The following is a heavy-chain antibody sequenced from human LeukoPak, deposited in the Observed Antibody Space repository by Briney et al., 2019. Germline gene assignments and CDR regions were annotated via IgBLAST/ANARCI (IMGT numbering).Heavy chain of an antibody. CDR3: ARDLEYSGSVRYYYYYYMDV. CDR2: IYTSGST. J-gene: IGHJ6*03. V-gene: IGHV4-61*02. CDR1: GGSISSGSYY. Sequence: PSQTLSLTCTVSGGSISSGSYYWSWIRQPAGKGLEWIGRIYTSGSTNYNPSLKSRVTISVDTSKNQFSLKLSSVTAADTAVYYCARDLEYSGSVRYYYYYYMDVWGKGTTVTVSS. D-gene: IGHD1-26*01.